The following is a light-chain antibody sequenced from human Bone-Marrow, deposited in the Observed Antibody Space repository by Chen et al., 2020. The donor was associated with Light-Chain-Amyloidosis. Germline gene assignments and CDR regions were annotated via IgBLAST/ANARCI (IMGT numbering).Light chain of an antibody. CDR3: QSADSSGTYEVR. CDR1: DLPTKY. V-gene: IGLV3-25*03. Sequence: SYELTQPPSVSVSPGQTARITGSGDDLPTKYAYWYQQKPGQAPVLVIHRDTERPSGISERFAGSSSGTTATLTISGVQAEDEADYHCQSADSSGTYEVRFGGGTKLTVL. J-gene: IGLJ2*01. CDR2: RDT.